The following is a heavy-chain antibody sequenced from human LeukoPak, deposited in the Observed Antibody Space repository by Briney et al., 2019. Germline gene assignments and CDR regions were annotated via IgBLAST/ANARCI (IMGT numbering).Heavy chain of an antibody. Sequence: SETLSLTCTVSGGSISSYYWSWIRQPPGKGLEWIGYIYHSGSTNYNPSLKSRVTISVDTSKNQFSLKLSSVTAADTAVYYCARRGLYYGSGSYYTGFGYYGMDVWGKGTTVTVSS. V-gene: IGHV4-59*01. D-gene: IGHD3-10*01. CDR3: ARRGLYYGSGSYYTGFGYYGMDV. J-gene: IGHJ6*04. CDR2: IYHSGST. CDR1: GGSISSYY.